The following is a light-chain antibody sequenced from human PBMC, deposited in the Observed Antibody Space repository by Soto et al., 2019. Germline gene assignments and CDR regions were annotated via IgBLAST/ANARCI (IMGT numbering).Light chain of an antibody. CDR1: QIVSSSY. J-gene: IGKJ1*01. CDR2: GAS. V-gene: IGKV3-20*01. CDR3: QQYGSSPPFT. Sequence: EIVLTQSPGTLPLSPGERAALSCRASQIVSSSYLAWYQQKPGQAPRLLIYGASSRATGIPDRFGGSGSGTDFTLTISRLEPEDFAVYYCQQYGSSPPFTFGQGTKGDIK.